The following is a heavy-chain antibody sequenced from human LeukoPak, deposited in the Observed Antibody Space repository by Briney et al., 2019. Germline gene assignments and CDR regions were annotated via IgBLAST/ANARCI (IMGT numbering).Heavy chain of an antibody. CDR2: ITGSGGSA. J-gene: IGHJ4*02. CDR3: AKVSWSASDRHC. V-gene: IGHV3-23*01. D-gene: IGHD3-3*01. Sequence: GGSLRLSCAASRLTFNGYDLRWVRQAPGKGLDWVSGITGSGGSAFYADSVKGRFTISIDNSKNTLYLQMNSLRAEDTSVYYCAKVSWSASDRHCWGQGTLVTVSS. CDR1: RLTFNGYD.